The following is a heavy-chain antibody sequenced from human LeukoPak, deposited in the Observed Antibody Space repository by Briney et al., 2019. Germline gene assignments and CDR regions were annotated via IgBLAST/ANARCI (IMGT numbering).Heavy chain of an antibody. V-gene: IGHV3-48*02. Sequence: GGSLRLSCAASGFIFISFAMNWVRQAPGKGLEWVSYISPTYDIYYSDSVRGRFTISRGNAKNSLYLQMNSLRDEDTAVYYCARDHNWGFDYWGQGTLVAVSS. CDR2: ISPTYDI. J-gene: IGHJ4*02. CDR3: ARDHNWGFDY. CDR1: GFIFISFA. D-gene: IGHD7-27*01.